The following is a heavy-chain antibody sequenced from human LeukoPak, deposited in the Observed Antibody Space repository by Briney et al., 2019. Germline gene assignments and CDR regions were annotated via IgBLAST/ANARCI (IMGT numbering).Heavy chain of an antibody. J-gene: IGHJ4*02. V-gene: IGHV3-7*01. D-gene: IGHD3-22*01. CDR2: RKYDGSEK. CDR1: GFTFSSYW. CDR3: ARSFYDSSGYPNFDY. Sequence: GGSLRLSCAASGFTFSSYWMSWVRQAPGKRLEWVANRKYDGSEKYYVDSVKGRFTISRDNAKNSLYLQMNSLRAEDTAVYFCARSFYDSSGYPNFDYWGQGTLVTVSS.